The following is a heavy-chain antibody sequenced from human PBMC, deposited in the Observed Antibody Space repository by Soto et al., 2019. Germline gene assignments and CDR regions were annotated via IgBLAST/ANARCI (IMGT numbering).Heavy chain of an antibody. CDR2: LSAYNGDT. CDR1: GYTFINYG. D-gene: IGHD1-26*01. V-gene: IGHV1-18*01. J-gene: IGHJ3*01. Sequence: QVQLVQSGAEVKKPGASVRVSCKTSGYTFINYGITWVRQATGQGLEWMGWLSAYNGDTSSSEKLQDRFTMTTDTSTNTAYMELRSLTSDDTAVYYCARWSTIVGGAEALDVWGQGTMVIVSS. CDR3: ARWSTIVGGAEALDV.